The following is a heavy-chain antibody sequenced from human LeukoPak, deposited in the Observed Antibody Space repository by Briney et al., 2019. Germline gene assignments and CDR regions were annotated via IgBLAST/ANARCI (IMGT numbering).Heavy chain of an antibody. CDR1: GFTFSSYG. CDR3: ARSGSSSLVPPDYYYYYMDV. J-gene: IGHJ6*03. CDR2: IWYDGSNK. V-gene: IGHV3-33*01. D-gene: IGHD1-26*01. Sequence: LGGSLRLSCAASGFTFSSYGMHWVRQAPGKGLEWVAVIWYDGSNKYYADSVKGRFTISRDNSKNTLYPQMNSLRAEDTAVYYCARSGSSSLVPPDYYYYYMDVWGKGTTVTVSS.